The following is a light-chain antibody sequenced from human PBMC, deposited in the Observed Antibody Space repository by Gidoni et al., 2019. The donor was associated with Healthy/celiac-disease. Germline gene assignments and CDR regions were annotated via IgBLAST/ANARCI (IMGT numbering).Light chain of an antibody. V-gene: IGKV1-39*01. Sequence: DIQMTQSPSSLSASLGDRVTITCPARQSISSYLNWYQQKPGKPPKLLIYAASSLQSGVPSRFSGSGSGTDFTLTISSLQPEDFATYYCQQSYSTSITFGQGTRLEIK. CDR2: AAS. CDR1: QSISSY. CDR3: QQSYSTSIT. J-gene: IGKJ5*01.